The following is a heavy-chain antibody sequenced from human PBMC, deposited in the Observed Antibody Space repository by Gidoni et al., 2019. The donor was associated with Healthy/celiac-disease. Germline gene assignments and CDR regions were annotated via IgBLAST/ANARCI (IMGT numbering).Heavy chain of an antibody. CDR3: ARINYYDSSGYYGEFDY. J-gene: IGHJ4*02. CDR1: TFTSYG. CDR2: IIAYNGNT. Sequence: TFTSYGISWVRQAPGQGPEWMGWIIAYNGNTNYAQKLQGRVTMTTDTSTSTTYMELRSLRSDDTAVYYCARINYYDSSGYYGEFDYWGQGTLVIVSS. V-gene: IGHV1-18*01. D-gene: IGHD3-22*01.